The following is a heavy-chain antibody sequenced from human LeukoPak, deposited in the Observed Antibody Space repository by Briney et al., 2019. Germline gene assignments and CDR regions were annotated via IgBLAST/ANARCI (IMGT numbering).Heavy chain of an antibody. V-gene: IGHV1-18*01. D-gene: IGHD4-17*01. CDR3: ARGATGDYEGYYYYMDV. CDR2: ISAYNGNT. J-gene: IGHJ6*03. CDR1: DYTFTSYG. Sequence: GASVKVSCTASDYTFTSYGISWVRQAPGQGLEWMGWISAYNGNTNYAQKLQGRVTMTTDTSTRTAYMELRSLRSDDTAVYYCARGATGDYEGYYYYMDVWGKGTTVTVSS.